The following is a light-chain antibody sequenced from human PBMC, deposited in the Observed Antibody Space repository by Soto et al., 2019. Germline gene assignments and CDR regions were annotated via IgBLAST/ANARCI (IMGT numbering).Light chain of an antibody. CDR2: GAS. Sequence: IVITQSPSTLSLSPGERATLSFRASQSVSNNYLAFYQQKPCQPPRLLIYGASNRATGTPDRFSGSGSGTDFTLTISRLEPEDFAVYYCQQYGSSGTFGQGTKVDIK. CDR1: QSVSNNY. CDR3: QQYGSSGT. V-gene: IGKV3-20*01. J-gene: IGKJ1*01.